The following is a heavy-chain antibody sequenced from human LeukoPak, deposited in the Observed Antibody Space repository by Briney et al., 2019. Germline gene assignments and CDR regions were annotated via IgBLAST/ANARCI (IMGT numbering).Heavy chain of an antibody. CDR2: IYYSGST. D-gene: IGHD2-21*01. J-gene: IGHJ4*02. CDR1: GGSISSSSYY. CDR3: AKPSYCGGECYSEHYFDY. Sequence: SETLSLTCTVSGGSISSSSYYWGWIRQPPGKGLEWIGSIYYSGSTYYNPSLKSRVTISVDTSKNQFSLKLSSVTAADTAVYYCAKPSYCGGECYSEHYFDYWGQGTLVTVSS. V-gene: IGHV4-39*01.